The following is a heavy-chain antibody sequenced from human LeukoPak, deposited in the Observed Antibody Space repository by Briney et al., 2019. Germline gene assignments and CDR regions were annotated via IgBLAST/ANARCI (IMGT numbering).Heavy chain of an antibody. D-gene: IGHD2-2*01. CDR2: TYYRSKWYN. CDR3: ARGKLGYCSSTSCLFGYYYGMDV. CDR1: GDSVSSNSAA. V-gene: IGHV6-1*01. Sequence: SQTLSLTCAISGDSVSSNSAALNWIRQSPSRGLEWLVRTYYRSKWYNDYAVSVKSRITINPDTSKNQFSLKLSSVTAADTAVYYCARGKLGYCSSTSCLFGYYYGMDVWGQGTTVTVSS. J-gene: IGHJ6*02.